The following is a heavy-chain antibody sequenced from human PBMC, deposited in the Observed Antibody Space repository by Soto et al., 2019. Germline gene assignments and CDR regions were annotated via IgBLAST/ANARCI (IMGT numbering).Heavy chain of an antibody. CDR3: TRGPRPTSFGTGAF. Sequence: EVKLVESGGGLFQPGGSLRLSCETSGFIFSMYWMHWVRQVPGKGPQWVARITDDGSTTYYAASVEGRFTISRDNAKNALYLQMTSLIAYDTAVYYCTRGPRPTSFGTGAFWGQGTLVTVSS. D-gene: IGHD3-10*01. V-gene: IGHV3-74*01. J-gene: IGHJ4*02. CDR2: ITDDGSTT. CDR1: GFIFSMYW.